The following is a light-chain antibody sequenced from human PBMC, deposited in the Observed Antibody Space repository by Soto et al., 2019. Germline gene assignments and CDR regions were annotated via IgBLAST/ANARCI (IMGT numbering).Light chain of an antibody. CDR1: QYIHNY. V-gene: IGKV1-5*03. CDR2: EAA. CDR3: HQSNNYPWT. J-gene: IGKJ1*01. Sequence: DIQMTQSPSTLSASVGDRVTITCRASQYIHNYLAWYQQKPGEAPKLLIYEAANLESGVPSRFSGSGTGTEFTLTISSLQPDDFPTYYCHQSNNYPWTFGQGTRVEI.